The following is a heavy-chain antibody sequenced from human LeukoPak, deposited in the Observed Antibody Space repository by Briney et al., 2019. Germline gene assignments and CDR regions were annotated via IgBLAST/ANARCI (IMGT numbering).Heavy chain of an antibody. Sequence: ASVKVSCKASGYTFTSYYMHWVRQAPGQGLEWMGIINPSGGSTRYAQKFQGRVTVTRDMSTSTVYMELSSLRSEDTAVYYCARDRDGNSPGYYFDYWGQGTLVTVSS. CDR2: INPSGGST. D-gene: IGHD4-23*01. CDR3: ARDRDGNSPGYYFDY. J-gene: IGHJ4*02. V-gene: IGHV1-46*01. CDR1: GYTFTSYY.